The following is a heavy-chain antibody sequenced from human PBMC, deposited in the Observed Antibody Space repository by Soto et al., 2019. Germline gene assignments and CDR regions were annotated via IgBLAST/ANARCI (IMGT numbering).Heavy chain of an antibody. Sequence: ALLKVSCKTSGYTFTSYDINWVRQATGQGLEWMGWMNPNSGNTGYAQKFQGRVTMTRNTSISTAYMELSSLRSEDTAVYYCAMAGTIASDAFDIWGQGTMVTVSS. CDR2: MNPNSGNT. D-gene: IGHD6-19*01. CDR3: AMAGTIASDAFDI. V-gene: IGHV1-8*01. CDR1: GYTFTSYD. J-gene: IGHJ3*02.